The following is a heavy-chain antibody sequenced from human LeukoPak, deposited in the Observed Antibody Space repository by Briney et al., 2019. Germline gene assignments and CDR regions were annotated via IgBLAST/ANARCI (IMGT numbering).Heavy chain of an antibody. V-gene: IGHV3-23*01. CDR3: AKVFNSYGYFDY. D-gene: IGHD5-18*01. J-gene: IGHJ4*02. CDR2: ISSSGLTT. CDR1: RFIFSSYA. Sequence: GGSLRLSCAASRFIFSSYAMSWVRQAPGRGLEWASSISSSGLTTYYADSVKGRFTISRDNSKKTVYLQMNSLRAEDTAVYYCAKVFNSYGYFDYWGQGTLVTVSS.